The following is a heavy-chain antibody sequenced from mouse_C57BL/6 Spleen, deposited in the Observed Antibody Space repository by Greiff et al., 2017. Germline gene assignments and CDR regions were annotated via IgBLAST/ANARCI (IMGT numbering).Heavy chain of an antibody. CDR2: IRNKANGYTT. D-gene: IGHD1-1*01. V-gene: IGHV7-3*01. CDR1: GFTFTDYY. CDR3: ARYDYGSSYGFAY. Sequence: DVQLQESGGGLVQPGGSLSLSCAASGFTFTDYYMSWVRQPPGKALEWLGFIRNKANGYTTEYSASVKGRFTISRDNSQSILYLQMNALRAEDSATYYCARYDYGSSYGFAYWGQGTLVTVSA. J-gene: IGHJ3*01.